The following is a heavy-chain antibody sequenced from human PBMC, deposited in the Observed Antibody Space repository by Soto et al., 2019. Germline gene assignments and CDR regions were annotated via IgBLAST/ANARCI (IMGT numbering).Heavy chain of an antibody. CDR2: INPNSGGT. CDR3: AREEMLPAAGLYYYYYGMDV. D-gene: IGHD6-13*01. CDR1: GYTFTAYY. V-gene: IGHV1-2*04. J-gene: IGHJ6*02. Sequence: ASVKVSCKASGYTFTAYYMHWVRQAPGQGLEWMGWINPNSGGTNYAQKFQGWVTMTRDTSISTAYMELSRLRSDDTAVYYCAREEMLPAAGLYYYYYGMDVWGQGTTVTVSS.